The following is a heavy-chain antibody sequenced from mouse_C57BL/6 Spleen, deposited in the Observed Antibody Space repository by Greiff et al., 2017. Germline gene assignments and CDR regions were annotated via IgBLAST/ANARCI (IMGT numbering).Heavy chain of an antibody. V-gene: IGHV1-81*01. CDR2: IYPRSGNT. Sequence: QVQLQQSGAELARPGASVKLSCKASGYTFTSYGISWVKQRPGQGLEWIGEIYPRSGNTNYNEKFKGKATLTADKSSSTAYMGLRSLTYEDSAVYFSARAPLFTTVVASRMGYWGQGTSVTVSS. CDR3: ARAPLFTTVVASRMGY. CDR1: GYTFTSYG. J-gene: IGHJ4*01. D-gene: IGHD1-1*01.